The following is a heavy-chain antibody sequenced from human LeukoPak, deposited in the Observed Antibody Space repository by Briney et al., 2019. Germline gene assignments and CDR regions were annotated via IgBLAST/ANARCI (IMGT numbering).Heavy chain of an antibody. V-gene: IGHV1-69*13. Sequence: SVKVSCKASGGTFSSYAISWVRQAPGQGLEWMGGIIPIFGTANYAQKFQGRVTITADESTSTAYMELSSLRSEDTAVYYCARRYCSGGSCYSNWYYFDYWGQGTLVTVSS. J-gene: IGHJ4*02. D-gene: IGHD2-15*01. CDR2: IIPIFGTA. CDR3: ARRYCSGGSCYSNWYYFDY. CDR1: GGTFSSYA.